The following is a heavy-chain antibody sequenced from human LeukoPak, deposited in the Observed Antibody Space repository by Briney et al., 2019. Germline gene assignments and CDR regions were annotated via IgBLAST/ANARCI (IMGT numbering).Heavy chain of an antibody. Sequence: GGSLRLSCAASGFTFSSYAMHWVRQAPGKGLEWVAVISYDGSNKYYADSVKGRFTISRDNSKNTLYLRMNSLRAEDTAVYYCARAMYFDWSITDYWGQGTLVTVSS. D-gene: IGHD3-9*01. V-gene: IGHV3-30-3*01. CDR1: GFTFSSYA. J-gene: IGHJ4*02. CDR3: ARAMYFDWSITDY. CDR2: ISYDGSNK.